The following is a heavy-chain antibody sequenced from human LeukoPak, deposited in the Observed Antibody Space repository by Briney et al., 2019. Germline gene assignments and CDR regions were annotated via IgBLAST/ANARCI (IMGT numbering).Heavy chain of an antibody. CDR1: GGSFSGYY. CDR3: ARGDYDFWSGQSYYFDY. D-gene: IGHD3-3*01. Sequence: PSETLSLTCAVYGGSFSGYYWSWIRQPPGKGLEWNGEINHSGSTNYNPSLKSRVTISVDTSKNQFSLKLSTVTAADTAVYYCARGDYDFWSGQSYYFDYWGQGTLVTVSS. J-gene: IGHJ4*02. V-gene: IGHV4-34*01. CDR2: INHSGST.